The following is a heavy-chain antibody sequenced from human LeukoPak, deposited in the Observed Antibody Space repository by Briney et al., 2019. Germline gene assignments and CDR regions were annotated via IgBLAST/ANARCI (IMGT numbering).Heavy chain of an antibody. CDR1: GYTFTSYG. J-gene: IGHJ6*02. D-gene: IGHD3-22*01. CDR3: ARDVPATMMQGDYYYYYGMDV. CDR2: ISAYNGNT. Sequence: ASVKVSCKASGYTFTSYGISWVRQAPGQGLEWMGWISAYNGNTNYAQKLQGRVTMTTDTSTSTAYMELRSLRSDDTAVYYCARDVPATMMQGDYYYYYGMDVWGQGTTVTVSS. V-gene: IGHV1-18*01.